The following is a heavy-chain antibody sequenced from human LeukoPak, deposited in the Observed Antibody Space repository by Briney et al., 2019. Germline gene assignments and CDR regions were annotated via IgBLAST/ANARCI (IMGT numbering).Heavy chain of an antibody. J-gene: IGHJ4*02. CDR2: IRYDGSNK. V-gene: IGHV3-30*02. Sequence: GGSLRLSCAASGFTFSSYGMHWVRQAPGKGLEWVAFIRYDGSNKYYADSVKGRFTISRDNSKNTLYLQMNSLRAEDTAVYYCARDAALRFGGNSGLFDYWGQGTLVTVSS. CDR3: ARDAALRFGGNSGLFDY. CDR1: GFTFSSYG. D-gene: IGHD4-23*01.